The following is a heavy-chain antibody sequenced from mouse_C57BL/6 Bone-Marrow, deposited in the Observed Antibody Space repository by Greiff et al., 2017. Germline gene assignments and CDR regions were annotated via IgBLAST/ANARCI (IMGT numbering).Heavy chain of an antibody. CDR1: GFTFSDYG. CDR3: ANHYYGSSFYWCFDV. CDR2: ISSGSSTI. D-gene: IGHD1-1*01. J-gene: IGHJ1*03. V-gene: IGHV5-17*01. Sequence: EVKLVESGGGLVKPGGSLKLSCAASGFTFSDYGMHWVRQAPEKGLEWVAYISSGSSTIYYADTVKGRFTISRDNAKNTLFLQMTSLRSEDTAMYYGANHYYGSSFYWCFDVWGTGTTVTVSS.